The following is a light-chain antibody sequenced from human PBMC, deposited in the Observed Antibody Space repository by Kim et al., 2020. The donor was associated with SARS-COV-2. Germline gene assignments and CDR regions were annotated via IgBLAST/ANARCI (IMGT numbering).Light chain of an antibody. V-gene: IGLV3-21*01. CDR1: NNGGQS. Sequence: QGQTAEITRGGKNNGGQSVHWYQEKPGQAPVLVMSYDSDRPSGIPERFSGSKSANTATLTISRVEAGDEADYYCQVWDTDTDHYVFGTGTKVTVL. J-gene: IGLJ1*01. CDR3: QVWDTDTDHYV. CDR2: YDS.